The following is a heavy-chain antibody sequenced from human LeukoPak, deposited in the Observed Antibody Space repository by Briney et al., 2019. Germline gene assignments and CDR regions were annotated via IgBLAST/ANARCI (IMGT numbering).Heavy chain of an antibody. CDR1: GGTFSSFD. CDR3: ASDVYYYDSSGYFWAFDY. D-gene: IGHD3-22*01. CDR2: IIPIINIT. J-gene: IGHJ4*02. V-gene: IGHV1-69*04. Sequence: ASVKVSCKASGGTFSSFDINWVRQAPGQGLEWLGRIIPIINITNYAQKFQGRVTFTADKSTSTAYMEVSILRSEDTAVYYCASDVYYYDSSGYFWAFDYWGQGTLVTVSS.